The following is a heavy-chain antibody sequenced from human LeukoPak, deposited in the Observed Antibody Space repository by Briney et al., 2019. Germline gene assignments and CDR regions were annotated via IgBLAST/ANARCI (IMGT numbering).Heavy chain of an antibody. Sequence: QPRGSLRLSCAAPGFTFSVYWMNWVRQAPGGGLEWVAHIKQDGSEQYYVDSVKGRFTISRDNARNALYLQMKSLRAEDTAIYYCTNVPRGVGDYWGQGTLVTVSS. CDR1: GFTFSVYW. D-gene: IGHD3-10*01. V-gene: IGHV3-7*01. CDR3: TNVPRGVGDY. CDR2: IKQDGSEQ. J-gene: IGHJ4*02.